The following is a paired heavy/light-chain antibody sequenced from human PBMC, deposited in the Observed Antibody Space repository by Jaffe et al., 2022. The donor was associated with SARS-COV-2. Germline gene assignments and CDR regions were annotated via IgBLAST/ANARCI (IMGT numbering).Heavy chain of an antibody. Sequence: EVQLLQSGGGLVQPGGSLRLSCVASGFSFSSYAMYWVRQIPGKGLECVAGMNNDGTGPAHADAVKGRFTISRDNSKNTLYLQMNSLRVEDTALYYCAKRRDVARSRWAHFEYWGQGSLVSVSS. V-gene: IGHV3-23*01. CDR3: AKRRDVARSRWAHFEY. D-gene: IGHD6-13*01. CDR1: GFSFSSYA. J-gene: IGHJ4*02. CDR2: MNNDGTGP.
Light chain of an antibody. CDR3: QQRSIWPT. Sequence: IVLVQSPATLSLSPGERATLSCRASQSVSTYLAWYQQKPGQAPRLLIYDASNRATGIPDRFSGSGSGTDFTLTISSLEPEDFAVYYCQQRSIWPTFGQGTNLEIK. V-gene: IGKV3-11*01. CDR1: QSVSTY. J-gene: IGKJ2*01. CDR2: DAS.